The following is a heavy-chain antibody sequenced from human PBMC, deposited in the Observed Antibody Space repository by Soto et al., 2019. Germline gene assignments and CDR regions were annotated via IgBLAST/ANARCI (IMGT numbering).Heavy chain of an antibody. V-gene: IGHV1-69*13. D-gene: IGHD3-10*01. J-gene: IGHJ5*02. CDR1: GGTFSSYA. CDR2: IIPIFGTA. Sequence: ASVKVSCKASGGTFSSYAISWVRQAPGQGLEWMGGIIPIFGTANYAQKFQGRVTITADESTSTAYRELSSLRSEDTAVFYCAPIPPPQYYYGSGSYRSEVRLHWFDPWGQGTLVTVSS. CDR3: APIPPPQYYYGSGSYRSEVRLHWFDP.